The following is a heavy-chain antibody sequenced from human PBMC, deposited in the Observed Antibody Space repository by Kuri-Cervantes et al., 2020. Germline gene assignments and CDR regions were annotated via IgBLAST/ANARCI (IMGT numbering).Heavy chain of an antibody. CDR3: ARDYRDGPDY. J-gene: IGHJ4*02. D-gene: IGHD1-14*01. Sequence: ASVKVSCKASGYTFTSYGITWVRQAPGQGLEWMGWISAYNGNTIYAQNLQGRVTMTTDTSTTTAYMELRTLRSDDTAVYYCARDYRDGPDYWGQGTLVTVSS. CDR2: ISAYNGNT. CDR1: GYTFTSYG. V-gene: IGHV1-18*01.